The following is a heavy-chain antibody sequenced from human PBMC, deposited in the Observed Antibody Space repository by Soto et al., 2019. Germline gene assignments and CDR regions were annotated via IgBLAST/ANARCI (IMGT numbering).Heavy chain of an antibody. D-gene: IGHD3-22*01. V-gene: IGHV5-51*01. CDR2: IYPGDSDT. CDR3: ARSAGTHDSSGYYWFDP. CDR1: GYSFTSYW. J-gene: IGHJ5*02. Sequence: GESLKISCKGSGYSFTSYWIGWVRQMPGKGLEWMGIIYPGDSDTRYSPSFQGQVTISADKSISTAYLQWSSLKASDTAMYYCARSAGTHDSSGYYWFDPWGQGTLVTVSS.